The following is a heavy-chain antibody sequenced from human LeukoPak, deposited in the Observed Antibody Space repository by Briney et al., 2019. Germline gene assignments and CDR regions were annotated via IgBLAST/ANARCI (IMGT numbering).Heavy chain of an antibody. V-gene: IGHV3-30*02. CDR2: IRYDGSNE. D-gene: IGHD1-26*01. Sequence: SGGSLRLSCAASGFTFSSYGMHWVRQAPGKGLEWVSFIRYDGSNEYYADSVRGRFTISGDNSKNTLYLQMNSLKTEDTAVYYCTTDGVGVEGATYDNWGQGTLVSVSS. CDR3: TTDGVGVEGATYDN. CDR1: GFTFSSYG. J-gene: IGHJ4*02.